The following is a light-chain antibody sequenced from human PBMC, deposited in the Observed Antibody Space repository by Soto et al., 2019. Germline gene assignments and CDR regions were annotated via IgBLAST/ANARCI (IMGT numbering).Light chain of an antibody. CDR1: QSVGSN. CDR2: GAS. V-gene: IGKV3-15*01. Sequence: IVMTQSPATLSVSPGERATLSCRASQSVGSNLAWYQHKPGQAPRLLIYGASTRATGIPARFSGSGSGTEFTLTISTLQSEDLAVYYCQQSDRWPYTFGQGTKPEIK. CDR3: QQSDRWPYT. J-gene: IGKJ2*01.